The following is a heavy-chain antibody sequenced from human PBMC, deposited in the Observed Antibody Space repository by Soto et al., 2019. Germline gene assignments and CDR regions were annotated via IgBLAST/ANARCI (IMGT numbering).Heavy chain of an antibody. J-gene: IGHJ4*02. CDR1: GFTFNNAW. V-gene: IGHV3-15*07. Sequence: EVQLVESGGGLVKPGGSLRLSCAASGFTFNNAWMNWVRQAPGKGLEWVGRIRSKTDGGTTDYAAPVKDRFTISRDDSKNTLHLQMNSLKTEDTAVYYCTTEPAYSNYFDYWGQGTLVTVSS. CDR3: TTEPAYSNYFDY. CDR2: IRSKTDGGTT. D-gene: IGHD4-4*01.